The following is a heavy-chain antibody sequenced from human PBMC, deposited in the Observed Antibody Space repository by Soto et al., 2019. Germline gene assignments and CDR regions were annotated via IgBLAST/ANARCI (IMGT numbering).Heavy chain of an antibody. CDR3: ARGVIH. D-gene: IGHD3-16*02. CDR2: IYYSGST. J-gene: IGHJ4*02. CDR1: GDSISSGGYY. Sequence: SETLSLTCAVSGDSISSGGYYWSWIRQHPGKGLEWIGYIYYSGSTSYNPSLKSRLTISVDTSKNQFSLKLSSVTAADTAVYYCARGVIHWGQGTLVTVPQ. V-gene: IGHV4-31*11.